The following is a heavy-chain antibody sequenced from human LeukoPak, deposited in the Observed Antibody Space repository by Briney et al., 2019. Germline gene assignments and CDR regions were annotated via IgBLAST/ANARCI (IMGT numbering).Heavy chain of an antibody. J-gene: IGHJ4*02. CDR3: AKSVYYGSGSYYLFDY. CDR2: ISYDGSNK. Sequence: GRSLRLSCAASGFTFSSYGMHWVRQAPGKGLEWVAVISYDGSNKYYADSVKGRFTISRDNSKNTLYLQMNSPRAEDTAVYYCAKSVYYGSGSYYLFDYWGQGTLVTVSS. CDR1: GFTFSSYG. V-gene: IGHV3-30*18. D-gene: IGHD3-10*01.